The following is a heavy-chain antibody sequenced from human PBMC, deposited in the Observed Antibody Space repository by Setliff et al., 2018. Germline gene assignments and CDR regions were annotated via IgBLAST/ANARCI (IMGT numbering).Heavy chain of an antibody. V-gene: IGHV4-31*03. D-gene: IGHD5-18*01. Sequence: SETLSLTCTVSGGSISSGYYYWSWIRQHPGKGLEWIGYIYYSGSTYYNPSLKSRVTISVDTSKNQFSLKLSSVTAADTAVYYCARVPRFTDTRNAFDIWGQGTMVTVSS. CDR2: IYYSGST. CDR1: GGSISSGYYY. J-gene: IGHJ3*02. CDR3: ARVPRFTDTRNAFDI.